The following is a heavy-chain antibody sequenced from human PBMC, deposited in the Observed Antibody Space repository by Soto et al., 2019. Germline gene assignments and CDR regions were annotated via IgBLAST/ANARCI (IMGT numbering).Heavy chain of an antibody. CDR1: GFTFSDYD. Sequence: GGSLRLSCAASGFTFSDYDMSWIRQAPGKGLEWVSYTSSSGSTIYYADSVKGRFTMSRDNAKNSLYLQMNSLRAEDTAVYYCAKGAGWLNDYWGQGTLVTVSS. CDR3: AKGAGWLNDY. CDR2: TSSSGSTI. J-gene: IGHJ4*02. V-gene: IGHV3-11*04. D-gene: IGHD5-12*01.